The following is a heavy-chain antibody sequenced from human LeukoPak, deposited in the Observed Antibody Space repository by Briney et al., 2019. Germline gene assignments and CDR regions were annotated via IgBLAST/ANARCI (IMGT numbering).Heavy chain of an antibody. V-gene: IGHV3-23*01. CDR1: GFRFRSYA. J-gene: IGHJ4*02. D-gene: IGHD1-7*01. Sequence: GGSLRLACAASGFRFRSYAMSWVRHAPGRGLEWVSAISGSGVSTYYADSVKGRFTVSRDNSKNTLYLQMSSLRAEDTAVYYCAKDERNWNYNLASQTYDWGQGTLVTVSS. CDR2: ISGSGVST. CDR3: AKDERNWNYNLASQTYD.